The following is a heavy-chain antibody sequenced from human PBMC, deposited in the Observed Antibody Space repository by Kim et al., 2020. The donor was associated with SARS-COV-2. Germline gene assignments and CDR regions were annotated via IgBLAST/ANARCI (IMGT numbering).Heavy chain of an antibody. D-gene: IGHD2-21*01. J-gene: IGHJ6*02. Sequence: GGSLRLSCAASGFTFSSYSMNWVRQAPGKGLEWVSYISSSSSTIYYADSVKGRFTISRDNAKNSLYLQMISLRDEDTAVYYCARECGGDCYPYGMDVWGQGTTVTVSS. CDR1: GFTFSSYS. CDR3: ARECGGDCYPYGMDV. V-gene: IGHV3-48*02. CDR2: ISSSSSTI.